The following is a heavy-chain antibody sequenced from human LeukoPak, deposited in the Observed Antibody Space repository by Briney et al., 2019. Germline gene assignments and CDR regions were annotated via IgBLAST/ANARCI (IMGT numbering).Heavy chain of an antibody. CDR2: INPILGMT. J-gene: IGHJ4*02. CDR3: ASGSYTVSLIDY. V-gene: IGHV1-69*04. CDR1: GGTFSRNA. Sequence: SVNVSCKAFGGTFSRNAFTWVRQAPGQGLEWMGRINPILGMTNYAQKFQDRVSMSADKSTSTAYMELRSLRSEDTAVYYCASGSYTVSLIDYWGQGTLVTVSS. D-gene: IGHD3-10*01.